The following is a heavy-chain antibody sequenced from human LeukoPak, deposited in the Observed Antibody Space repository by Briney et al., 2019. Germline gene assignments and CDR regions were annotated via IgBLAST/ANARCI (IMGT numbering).Heavy chain of an antibody. D-gene: IGHD6-6*01. V-gene: IGHV3-23*01. CDR1: GFTFSSYA. CDR3: AKDLTRSSGGFDY. Sequence: PGGSLRLSCAASGFTFSSYAMTWVRQAPGKGLEWVSAVTSGGGTYYADSVKGRFTISRDNSKNTVYLQMNSLRAEDTAVYYCAKDLTRSSGGFDYWGQGTLVTVSS. J-gene: IGHJ4*02. CDR2: VTSGGGT.